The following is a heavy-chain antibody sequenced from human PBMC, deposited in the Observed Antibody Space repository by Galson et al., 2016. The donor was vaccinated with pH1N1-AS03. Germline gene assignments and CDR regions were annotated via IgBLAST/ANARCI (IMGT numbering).Heavy chain of an antibody. Sequence: SVKVSCKASGYTFTNYGVRWVRQAPGQGLEWMGGISSFNGYTTYAQKLQDRVTMTRDTSTSTAYMELRSLRSDDTAVYFCARDAAYYYGMDVWGQGTTVIAS. D-gene: IGHD6-25*01. V-gene: IGHV1-18*01. J-gene: IGHJ6*02. CDR2: ISSFNGYT. CDR1: GYTFTNYG. CDR3: ARDAAYYYGMDV.